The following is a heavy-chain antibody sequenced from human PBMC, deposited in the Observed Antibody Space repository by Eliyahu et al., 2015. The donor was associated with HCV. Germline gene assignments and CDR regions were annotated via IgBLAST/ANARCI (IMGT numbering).Heavy chain of an antibody. J-gene: IGHJ4*02. CDR3: AREGNWNPYYFDY. CDR2: TYYRSKWYN. V-gene: IGHV6-1*01. Sequence: QVQLQQSGPGLVKPXQTLSLXCAISGXXVXXXSAAWNWIRQPPSRGLEWLGRTYYRSKWYNDYAVSVKSRITINPDTSKNQFSLQLNSVTPEDTAVYYCAREGNWNPYYFDYWGQGTLVTVSS. D-gene: IGHD1-20*01. CDR1: GXXVXXXSAA.